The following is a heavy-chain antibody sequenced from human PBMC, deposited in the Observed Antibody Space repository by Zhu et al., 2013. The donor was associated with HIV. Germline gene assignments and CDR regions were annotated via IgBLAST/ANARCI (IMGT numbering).Heavy chain of an antibody. D-gene: IGHD6-19*01. J-gene: IGHJ4*02. Sequence: EVQLVESGGGLIQPGGSLRLSCAASGFTVSSNYMSWVRQAPGKGLEWVSVIYSGGRTYYADSVKGRFTISRDNSKNTLYLQMNSLRAEDTAVYYCARDVGAVAGYHFDYWGQGTLVTVSS. V-gene: IGHV3-53*01. CDR1: GFTVSSNY. CDR2: IYSGGRT. CDR3: ARDVGAVAGYHFDY.